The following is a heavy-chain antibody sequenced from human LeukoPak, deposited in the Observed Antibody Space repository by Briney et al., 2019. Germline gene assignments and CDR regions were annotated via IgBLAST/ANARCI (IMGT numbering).Heavy chain of an antibody. J-gene: IGHJ6*03. V-gene: IGHV3-30*02. CDR3: ARACSSWYGYYYYYTDV. CDR2: IRYDGSNK. Sequence: GGSLRLSCAASGFTFSSYGMHWVRQAPGKGLEWVAFIRYDGSNKYYADSVKGRFTISRDNSKNTLYLQMNSLRAEDTAVYYCARACSSWYGYYYYYTDVWGKGTTVTISS. D-gene: IGHD6-13*01. CDR1: GFTFSSYG.